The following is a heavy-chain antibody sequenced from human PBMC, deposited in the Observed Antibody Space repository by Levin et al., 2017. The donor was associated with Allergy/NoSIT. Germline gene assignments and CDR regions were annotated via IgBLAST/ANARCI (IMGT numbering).Heavy chain of an antibody. CDR1: GFTFSSYG. Sequence: GGSLRLSCAASGFTFSSYGMHWVRQAPGKGLEWVAVISYDGSNKYYADSVKGRFTISRDNSKNTLYLQMNSLRAEDTAVYYCAKDGRVATITDYYYYYYMDVWGKGTTVTVSS. V-gene: IGHV3-30*18. J-gene: IGHJ6*03. CDR3: AKDGRVATITDYYYYYYMDV. CDR2: ISYDGSNK. D-gene: IGHD5-12*01.